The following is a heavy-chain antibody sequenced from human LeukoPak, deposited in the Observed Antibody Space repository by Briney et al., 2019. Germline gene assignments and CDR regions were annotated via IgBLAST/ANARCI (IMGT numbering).Heavy chain of an antibody. CDR1: GFTFTISA. V-gene: IGHV1-58*01. D-gene: IGHD6-13*01. CDR3: AAEVIAAAGTDY. CDR2: IVVGSGNT. J-gene: IGHJ4*02. Sequence: SVKVSCKASGFTFTISAVQWVRQARGQRLEWIGWIVVGSGNTNYAQKFQERVTITRDMSTSTAYMELSRLRSEDTAVYYCAAEVIAAAGTDYWGQGTLVTVSS.